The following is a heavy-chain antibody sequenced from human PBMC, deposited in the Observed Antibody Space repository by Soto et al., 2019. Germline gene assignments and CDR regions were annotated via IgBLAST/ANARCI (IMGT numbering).Heavy chain of an antibody. Sequence: GGSLRLSCAASGFTFSSYAMHWVRQAPGKGLEWVAVISYDGSNKYYADSVKGRFTISRDNSKNTLYLQMNSLRAEDTAVYYCARGSTAFSDYWGQGTLVTVSS. D-gene: IGHD3-3*02. CDR2: ISYDGSNK. J-gene: IGHJ4*02. V-gene: IGHV3-30-3*01. CDR3: ARGSTAFSDY. CDR1: GFTFSSYA.